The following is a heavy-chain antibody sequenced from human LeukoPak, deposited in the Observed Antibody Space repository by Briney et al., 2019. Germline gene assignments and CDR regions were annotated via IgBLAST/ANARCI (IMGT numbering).Heavy chain of an antibody. CDR1: GSTLTEHA. CDR2: IIGVGGT. V-gene: IGHV3-23*01. D-gene: IGHD2-15*01. Sequence: QPGGSLRLSCAVSGSTLTEHAWSWVRQAPGEGLEWVSGIIGVGGTYYADSVKGRFTISRDSSKNTLYLQMNNLRAEDTATYYCAKDYCRGGNCPLPFFDSWGQGTLVTVSS. J-gene: IGHJ4*02. CDR3: AKDYCRGGNCPLPFFDS.